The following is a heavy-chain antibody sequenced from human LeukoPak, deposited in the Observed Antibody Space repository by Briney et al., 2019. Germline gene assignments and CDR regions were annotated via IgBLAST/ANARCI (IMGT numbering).Heavy chain of an antibody. Sequence: SETLSLTCAVSGYSISSGYYWGWIRQPPGKGLEWIGSTYHSGSTYYNPSLKSRVTISVDTSKNQFSLKLSSVTAADTAVYYCARLNEYAFWSGSPDAFDIWGQGTMVTVSS. CDR1: GYSISSGYY. V-gene: IGHV4-38-2*01. CDR3: ARLNEYAFWSGSPDAFDI. D-gene: IGHD3-3*01. J-gene: IGHJ3*02. CDR2: TYHSGST.